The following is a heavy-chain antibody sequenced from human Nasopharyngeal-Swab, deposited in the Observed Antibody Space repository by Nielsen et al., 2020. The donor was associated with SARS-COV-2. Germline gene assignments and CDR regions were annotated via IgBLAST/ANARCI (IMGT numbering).Heavy chain of an antibody. CDR2: ISGSGGST. D-gene: IGHD2-8*01. J-gene: IGHJ4*02. V-gene: IGHV3-23*01. CDR1: GFTLSSYA. Sequence: LSLTCAASGFTLSSYAMSWVRPAPGKGLEWVSAISGSGGSTYYPDSVTGRFTISRGNSKNTLYLQMNSLRAEDTAVYYCAKGQGEMVFDYWGQGTLVTVSS. CDR3: AKGQGEMVFDY.